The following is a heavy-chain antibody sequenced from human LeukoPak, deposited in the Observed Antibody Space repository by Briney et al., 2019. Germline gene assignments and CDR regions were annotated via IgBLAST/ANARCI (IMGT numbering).Heavy chain of an antibody. D-gene: IGHD4-17*01. J-gene: IGHJ4*02. V-gene: IGHV3-21*01. CDR2: INDTDDRS. CDR1: GFPFIKHS. Sequence: GGSLRLSCAASGFPFIKHSMNWVRQAPGKGLEWVAFINDTDDRSYYADSVKGRFTISRDKAKNSLYLQMNSLIAEDTAVYYCAKDCNAVTRSYFDYWGQGTLVTVSS. CDR3: AKDCNAVTRSYFDY.